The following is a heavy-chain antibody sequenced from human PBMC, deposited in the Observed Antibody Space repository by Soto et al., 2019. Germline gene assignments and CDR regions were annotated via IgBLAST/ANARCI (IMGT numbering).Heavy chain of an antibody. CDR2: IYYTGST. CDR1: GGSISTYY. Sequence: SDTLSLTCTVSGGSISTYYWSWIRQPPGKGLEWIGFIYYTGSTNYNPSLKSRVTLSLDTSKNQFSLKLSSVTAADTAVYCCARASSCAYDSCAFDPWGQGTLVTVSS. J-gene: IGHJ5*02. CDR3: ARASSCAYDSCAFDP. D-gene: IGHD3-16*01. V-gene: IGHV4-59*01.